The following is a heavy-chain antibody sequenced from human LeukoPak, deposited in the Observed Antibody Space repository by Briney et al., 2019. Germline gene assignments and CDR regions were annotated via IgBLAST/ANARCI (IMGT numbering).Heavy chain of an antibody. D-gene: IGHD1-1*01. CDR2: ITSGSSYI. CDR3: AKVGDNWDFDY. Sequence: GGSLRLSCAASGFTFSSYNMNWVRQAPGKGLEWVSSITSGSSYIYYADSVKGRFTISRDNAKNSLYLQMNSLRGEDTAVYYCAKVGDNWDFDYWGQGTLVTVSS. V-gene: IGHV3-21*01. J-gene: IGHJ4*02. CDR1: GFTFSSYN.